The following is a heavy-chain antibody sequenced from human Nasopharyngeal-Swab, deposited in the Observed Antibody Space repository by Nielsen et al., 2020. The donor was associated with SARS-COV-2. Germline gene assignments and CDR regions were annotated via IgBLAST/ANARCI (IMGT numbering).Heavy chain of an antibody. CDR1: GYTLSTYA. CDR3: ARVPAVAASRIDY. CDR2: INAGKGNT. V-gene: IGHV1-3*01. Sequence: ASVKVSCKASGYTLSTYAMYWARQAPGQRPEFMGWINAGKGNTIYSQKFQGRVRISRDTSANTVYMELNRLRYEDTAVYYCARVPAVAASRIDYWGQGTLVTVSS. D-gene: IGHD6-19*01. J-gene: IGHJ4*02.